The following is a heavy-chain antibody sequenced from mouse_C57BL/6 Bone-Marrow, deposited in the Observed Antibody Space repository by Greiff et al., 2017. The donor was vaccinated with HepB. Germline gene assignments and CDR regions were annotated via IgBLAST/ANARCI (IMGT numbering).Heavy chain of an antibody. CDR3: ASALYYGSSHWYFDV. J-gene: IGHJ1*03. CDR2: ISSGSSTI. Sequence: VQLKESGGGLVKPGGSLKLSCAASGFTFSDYGMHWVRQAPEKGLEWVAYISSGSSTIYYADTVKGRFTISRDNAKNTLFLQMTSLRSEDTAMYYCASALYYGSSHWYFDVWGTGTTVTVSS. D-gene: IGHD1-1*01. CDR1: GFTFSDYG. V-gene: IGHV5-17*01.